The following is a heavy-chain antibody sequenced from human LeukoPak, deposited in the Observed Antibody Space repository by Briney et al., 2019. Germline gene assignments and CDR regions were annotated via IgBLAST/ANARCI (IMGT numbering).Heavy chain of an antibody. Sequence: GGSLRLSCAASGFTFSSYAMHWVRQAPGKGLEWVAVISYDGSNKYYADSVKGRFTIPRDNSKNTLYLQMNSLRAEDTAVYYCAREAESAVAGSYYFDYWGQGTLVTVSS. V-gene: IGHV3-30*04. CDR3: AREAESAVAGSYYFDY. D-gene: IGHD6-19*01. CDR2: ISYDGSNK. CDR1: GFTFSSYA. J-gene: IGHJ4*02.